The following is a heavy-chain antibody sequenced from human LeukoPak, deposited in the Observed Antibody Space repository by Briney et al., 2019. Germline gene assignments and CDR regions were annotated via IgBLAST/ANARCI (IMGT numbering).Heavy chain of an antibody. V-gene: IGHV4-59*01. D-gene: IGHD3-22*01. J-gene: IGHJ4*02. CDR1: GGSMSSYY. CDR3: ARTRSGTYDSSGYFEY. Sequence: PSETLSLTCTVSGGSMSSYYWTWIRQPPGKGLEWIGFIYYSGSTNCSPSLKSRVTISVDTSKSQFSLKLSSVTAADTAVYYCARTRSGTYDSSGYFEYWGQGTLVTVSS. CDR2: IYYSGST.